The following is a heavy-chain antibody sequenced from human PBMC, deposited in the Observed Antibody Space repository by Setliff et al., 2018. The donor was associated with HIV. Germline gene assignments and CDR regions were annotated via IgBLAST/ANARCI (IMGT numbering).Heavy chain of an antibody. J-gene: IGHJ3*01. V-gene: IGHV4-61*09. CDR1: GGSISSGSYY. CDR2: IYTSGST. CDR3: ARAPPGIQNDAFDV. Sequence: SETLSLTCTVSGGSISSGSYYWSWMRQPAGKGLEWIGHIYTSGSTNYNPSLKSRVTISVDTSKNRFSLKLSSVTAADTAVYYCARAPPGIQNDAFDVWGQGTMVTVSS.